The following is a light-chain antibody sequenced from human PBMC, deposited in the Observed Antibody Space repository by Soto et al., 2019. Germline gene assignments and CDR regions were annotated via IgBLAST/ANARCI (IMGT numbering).Light chain of an antibody. CDR1: QSISSH. J-gene: IGKJ5*01. CDR2: DAS. Sequence: DIQMTQSPSSLSASVGDRVTITCRASQSISSHLAYYQQKPGKAPKLLIDDASTLQSGVPSRFSGRGSGTEFTRTSSSVQPEDVGTYYCKPLNSFPWITCGPGTRLEIK. CDR3: KPLNSFPWIT. V-gene: IGKV1-9*01.